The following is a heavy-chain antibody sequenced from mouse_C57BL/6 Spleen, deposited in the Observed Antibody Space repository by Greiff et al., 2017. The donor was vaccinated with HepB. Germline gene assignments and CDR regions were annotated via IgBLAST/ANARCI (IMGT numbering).Heavy chain of an antibody. Sequence: EVKLVESGGDLVKPGGSLKLSCAASGFTFSSYGMSWVRQTPDKRLEWVATISSGGSYTYYPDSVKGRFTISRDKAKNTLYLQMSSLKSEDTAMYYCARQALDYWGQGTTLTVSS. V-gene: IGHV5-6*01. CDR1: GFTFSSYG. J-gene: IGHJ2*01. CDR2: ISSGGSYT. CDR3: ARQALDY.